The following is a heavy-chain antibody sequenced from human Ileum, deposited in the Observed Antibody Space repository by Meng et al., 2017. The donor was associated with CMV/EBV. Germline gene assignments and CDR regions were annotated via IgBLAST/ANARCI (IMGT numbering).Heavy chain of an antibody. D-gene: IGHD3-3*01. J-gene: IGHJ4*02. Sequence: QLQQWGAGLMKPSETLSLMCAVYGGSFSEYHWSWIRQPPGKGLEWIGEINHGGSSNYNPSLKSRVTISVDRSRNQVSLKLTSVTAADTAVYYCARASPQRRFLSYWGQGTLVTVSS. CDR2: INHGGSS. CDR1: GGSFSEYH. CDR3: ARASPQRRFLSY. V-gene: IGHV4-34*01.